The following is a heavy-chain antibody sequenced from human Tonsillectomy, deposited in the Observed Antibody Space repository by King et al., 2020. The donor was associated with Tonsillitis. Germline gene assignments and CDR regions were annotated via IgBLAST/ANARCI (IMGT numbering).Heavy chain of an antibody. J-gene: IGHJ6*02. CDR3: ARENHCTNGVCYTVSYYYYGMDV. Sequence: QLVQSGGGLVQPGGSLRLSCAASGFTFSSYAMSWVRQAPGKGLEWVSAISGSGGSTYYADSVKGRFTISRDNSKNTLYLQMNSLRAEDTAVYYCARENHCTNGVCYTVSYYYYGMDVWGQGTPVTVSS. D-gene: IGHD2-8*01. V-gene: IGHV3-23*04. CDR2: ISGSGGST. CDR1: GFTFSSYA.